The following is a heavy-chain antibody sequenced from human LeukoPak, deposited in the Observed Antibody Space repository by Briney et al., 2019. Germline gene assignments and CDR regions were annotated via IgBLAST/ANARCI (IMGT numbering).Heavy chain of an antibody. Sequence: PGRSLRLSCAASGFTFSSYGMHWVRQAPGKGLEWVAVISYDGSNKYYADSVKGRFTISRDNSKNTLYLQINSLRAEDTAVYYCAKDEKEGYSYGYGSYYYGMDVWGKETTVTVSS. CDR1: GFTFSSYG. D-gene: IGHD5-18*01. J-gene: IGHJ6*04. CDR2: ISYDGSNK. V-gene: IGHV3-30*18. CDR3: AKDEKEGYSYGYGSYYYGMDV.